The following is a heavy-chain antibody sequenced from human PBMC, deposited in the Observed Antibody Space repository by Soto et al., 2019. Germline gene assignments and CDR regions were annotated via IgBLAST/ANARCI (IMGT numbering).Heavy chain of an antibody. Sequence: EVQLVESGGGVVQPGGSLRLSCAASGFTFSSYSMNWVRQAPGKGLEWVSYISSSSSTIHYADSVKGRFTISRDNAKNSLYLQMSSLRAEDTAVYYCAGWRNNWFDPWGQGALFTVSS. CDR2: ISSSSSTI. CDR1: GFTFSSYS. V-gene: IGHV3-48*01. J-gene: IGHJ5*02. CDR3: AGWRNNWFDP. D-gene: IGHD6-19*01.